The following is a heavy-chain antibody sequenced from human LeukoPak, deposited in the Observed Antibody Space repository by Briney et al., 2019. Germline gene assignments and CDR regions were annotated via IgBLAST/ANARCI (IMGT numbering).Heavy chain of an antibody. V-gene: IGHV3-23*01. CDR3: AKDTISIGLIDY. CDR1: GFTFSSYG. D-gene: IGHD3-3*01. CDR2: ISGSGGST. J-gene: IGHJ4*02. Sequence: GGTLRLSCAASGFTFSSYGMSWVRQAPGKGLEWVSAISGSGGSTYYADSVKGRFTISRDNSNNTLYLQMNRLRAEDTAVYYCAKDTISIGLIDYWGQGTLVTVSS.